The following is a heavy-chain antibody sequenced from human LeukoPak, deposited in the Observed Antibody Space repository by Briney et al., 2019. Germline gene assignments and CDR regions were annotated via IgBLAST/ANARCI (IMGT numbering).Heavy chain of an antibody. CDR1: GFTFSSYA. Sequence: GGSLRLSCAASGFTFSSYAMSWVRQAPGKGLEWVSAISGSGGGTYYADSVKGRFTISRDNSKNTLYLQMNSLRAEDTAVYYCAKGSVRDSSGYYYYYYGMDVWGQGTTVTVSS. J-gene: IGHJ6*02. CDR3: AKGSVRDSSGYYYYYYGMDV. CDR2: ISGSGGGT. V-gene: IGHV3-23*01. D-gene: IGHD3-22*01.